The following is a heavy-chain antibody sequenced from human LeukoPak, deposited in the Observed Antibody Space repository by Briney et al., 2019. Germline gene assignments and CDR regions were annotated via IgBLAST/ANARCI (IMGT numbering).Heavy chain of an antibody. CDR2: IYYSGST. CDR3: AREHSGSYSVHDAFDI. V-gene: IGHV4-31*03. D-gene: IGHD1-26*01. CDR1: GGSISSGGYY. Sequence: PSQTLSLTCTVSGGSISSGGYYWSWIRQHPGKGLEWIGYIYYSGSTYYNPSLKSRVTISVDRSKNQFSLKLSSVTAADTAVYYCAREHSGSYSVHDAFDIWGQGTMVTVSS. J-gene: IGHJ3*02.